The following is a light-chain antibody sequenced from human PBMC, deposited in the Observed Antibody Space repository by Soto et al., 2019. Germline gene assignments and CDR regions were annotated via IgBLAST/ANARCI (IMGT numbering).Light chain of an antibody. V-gene: IGKV3-20*01. CDR1: QSVTSNF. Sequence: EIVLTQSPGTLSLSPGERATLSCRASQSVTSNFLAWYQQRPGQAPRLLIYGVSDRVTGIPDKFSGSGSGTDFTLTISSLDPEDFAVYYCQQYASSPYTFGQGTKVEI. CDR2: GVS. J-gene: IGKJ2*01. CDR3: QQYASSPYT.